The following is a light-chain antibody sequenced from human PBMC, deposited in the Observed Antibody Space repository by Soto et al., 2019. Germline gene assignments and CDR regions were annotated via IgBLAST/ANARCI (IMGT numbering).Light chain of an antibody. V-gene: IGLV2-8*01. CDR1: STDVGGYSY. CDR3: SSYADNNNVI. Sequence: QSVLTQPPSASGSPGQSVTISCTGTSTDVGGYSYVSWYQQHPGKAPKLMIYEVFQRPSGVPDRFSGSKSGNTASLTVSGLQAEDEADYYCSSYADNNNVIFGGGTKLTVL. J-gene: IGLJ2*01. CDR2: EVF.